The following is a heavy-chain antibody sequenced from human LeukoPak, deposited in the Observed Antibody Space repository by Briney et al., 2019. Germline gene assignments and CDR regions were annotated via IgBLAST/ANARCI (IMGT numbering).Heavy chain of an antibody. V-gene: IGHV3-53*01. D-gene: IGHD6-13*01. Sequence: GGSLRLSCAASGFTVSSNYMSWVRQAPRKGLEWVSVIYSGGSTYYADSVKGRFTISRDNSKNTLYLQMNSLRAEDTAVYYCTHIAAAGTNFDYWGQGTLVTVSS. CDR2: IYSGGST. CDR1: GFTVSSNY. CDR3: THIAAAGTNFDY. J-gene: IGHJ4*02.